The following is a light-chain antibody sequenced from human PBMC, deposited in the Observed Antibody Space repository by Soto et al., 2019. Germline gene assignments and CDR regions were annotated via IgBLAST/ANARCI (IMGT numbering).Light chain of an antibody. CDR2: GTS. J-gene: IGKJ4*01. V-gene: IGKV3-20*01. CDR3: HQYGTLPLT. CDR1: QTISTMN. Sequence: EIVLTQSPGTLSLSPGERATLSCRASQTISTMNLAWYQQKPGQAPRLLIYGTSNRAVGIPDRFRGSGSGTEFTLTITRLEPEDCVVYYCHQYGTLPLTFGGGAKVEIK.